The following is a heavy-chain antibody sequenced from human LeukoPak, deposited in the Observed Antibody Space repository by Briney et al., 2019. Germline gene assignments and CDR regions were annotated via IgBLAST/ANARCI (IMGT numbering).Heavy chain of an antibody. CDR3: ARVGGTGDFDY. J-gene: IGHJ4*02. CDR1: GGSISRYY. CDR2: IYYSGTT. Sequence: SETLSLTCTVSGGSISRYYWSWIRQPPGKGLEWIGYIYYSGTTNYNPSLKSRVTISVGTSKNQFSLNLSSVTAADTALYYCARVGGTGDFDYWGQGTLVTVSS. V-gene: IGHV4-59*01. D-gene: IGHD3-16*01.